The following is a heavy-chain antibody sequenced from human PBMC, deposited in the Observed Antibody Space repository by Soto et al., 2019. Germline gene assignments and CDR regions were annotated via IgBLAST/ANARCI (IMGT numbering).Heavy chain of an antibody. J-gene: IGHJ5*02. CDR1: GGSISSGGYY. Sequence: QVQLQESGPGLVKPSQTLSLTCTVSGGSISSGGYYWSWIRQHPGKGLEWIGYIYYSGSTYYNPSLKSRVTISVDKSKNQFSLKVSSVTAADTAVYYCAGYDSRGYYSGGFWFDPWGQGTLVTVSS. D-gene: IGHD3-22*01. CDR2: IYYSGST. V-gene: IGHV4-31*03. CDR3: AGYDSRGYYSGGFWFDP.